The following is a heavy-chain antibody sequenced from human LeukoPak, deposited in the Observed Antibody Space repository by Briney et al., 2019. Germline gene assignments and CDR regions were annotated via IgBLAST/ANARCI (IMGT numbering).Heavy chain of an antibody. Sequence: GASVKVSCKASGYTSTGYYMHWVRQAPGQGLEWMGWINPNSGGTNYAQKFQGRVTMTRDTSISTAYMELSRLRSDDTAVYYCARDRTLLVRGVLQNWFDPWGQGTLVTVSS. CDR2: INPNSGGT. V-gene: IGHV1-2*02. D-gene: IGHD3-10*01. J-gene: IGHJ5*02. CDR1: GYTSTGYY. CDR3: ARDRTLLVRGVLQNWFDP.